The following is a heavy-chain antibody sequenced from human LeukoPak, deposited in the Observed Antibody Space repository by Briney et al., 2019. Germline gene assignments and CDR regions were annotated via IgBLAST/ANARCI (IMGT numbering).Heavy chain of an antibody. CDR2: INHSGST. J-gene: IGHJ4*02. D-gene: IGHD2/OR15-2a*01. CDR3: ARALPFRYFDY. V-gene: IGHV4-34*01. CDR1: GGSFSGYY. Sequence: SETLSLTCAVYGGSFSGYYWSWIRQPPGKGLEWIGEINHSGSTNYNPSLKSRVTISVDTSKNQFSLKLSSVTAADTAVYYCARALPFRYFDYWGQGTLVTVSS.